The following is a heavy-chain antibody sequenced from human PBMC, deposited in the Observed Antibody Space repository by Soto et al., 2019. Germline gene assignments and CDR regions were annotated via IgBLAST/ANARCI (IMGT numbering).Heavy chain of an antibody. Sequence: EVQLVESGGGLVKPGGSLRLSCAASRFIFSSYNMNWVRQAPGKGLEWLSSISSSSRYIYYADSLKGRFTISRDNAKNLLYLQVNSLRAEDTAVYYCARSDYYYGMDVWGHGTTVTVSS. V-gene: IGHV3-21*01. CDR1: RFIFSSYN. J-gene: IGHJ6*02. CDR3: ARSDYYYGMDV. CDR2: ISSSSRYI.